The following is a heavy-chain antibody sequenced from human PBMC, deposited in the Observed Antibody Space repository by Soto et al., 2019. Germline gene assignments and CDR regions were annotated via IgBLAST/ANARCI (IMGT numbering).Heavy chain of an antibody. CDR1: GFTFSSYG. Sequence: GGSLRLSCAASGFTFSSYGMHWVRQAPGKGLEWVAVISYDGSNKYYADSVKGRFTISRDNSKNTLYLQMNSLRAEDTAVYYCAKGLHSSGWTLVFDPWGQEPWSPSPQ. CDR2: ISYDGSNK. V-gene: IGHV3-30*18. D-gene: IGHD6-19*01. J-gene: IGHJ5*02. CDR3: AKGLHSSGWTLVFDP.